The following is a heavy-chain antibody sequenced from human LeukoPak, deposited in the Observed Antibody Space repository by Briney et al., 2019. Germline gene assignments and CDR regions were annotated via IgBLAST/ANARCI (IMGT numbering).Heavy chain of an antibody. CDR2: ISWNSGSI. CDR1: GFTFDDYA. D-gene: IGHD3-22*01. V-gene: IGHV3-9*01. J-gene: IGHJ4*02. Sequence: GRSLRLSCAASGFTFDDYAMHWVRQAPGKGLEWVSGISWNSGSIGYADSVKGRFTISRDNAKNSLYLQMNSLRAEDTAVYYCARSYDSSGYQYDYFDYWGQGTLVTVSS. CDR3: ARSYDSSGYQYDYFDY.